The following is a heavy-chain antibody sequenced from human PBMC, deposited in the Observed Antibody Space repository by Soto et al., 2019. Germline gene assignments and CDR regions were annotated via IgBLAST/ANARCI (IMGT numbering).Heavy chain of an antibody. CDR2: ISYDGSNK. CDR1: GFTFSSYG. CDR3: AKEGLPYCGGDCNWFDP. V-gene: IGHV3-30*18. Sequence: GGSLRLSCASSGFTFSSYGMHWVRQAPGKGLEWVAVISYDGSNKYYADSVKGRFTISRDNSKNTLYLQMNSLRAEDTAVYYCAKEGLPYCGGDCNWFDPWGQGTLVTVSS. D-gene: IGHD2-21*02. J-gene: IGHJ5*02.